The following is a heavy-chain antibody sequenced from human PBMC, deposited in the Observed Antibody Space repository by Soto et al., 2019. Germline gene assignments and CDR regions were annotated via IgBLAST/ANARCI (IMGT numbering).Heavy chain of an antibody. Sequence: QVQLQESGPGLVKPSETLSLTCTVSGGSISSYYWSWIRQPPGKGLEWIGYIYYSGSTNYNPSLKSRVTISVDTSKNQFSLKLSSVTAADTAVYYCARGGVTTYYYYMDVWGKGTTVTVSS. D-gene: IGHD2-21*02. CDR1: GGSISSYY. CDR3: ARGGVTTYYYYMDV. V-gene: IGHV4-59*01. J-gene: IGHJ6*03. CDR2: IYYSGST.